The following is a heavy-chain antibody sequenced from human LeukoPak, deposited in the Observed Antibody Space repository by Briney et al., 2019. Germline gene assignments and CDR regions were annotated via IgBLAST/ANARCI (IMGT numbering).Heavy chain of an antibody. Sequence: SVKVSCKASGGTFSSYAISWVRQAPGQGLEWMGRIIPILGIANYAQKFQGRVTITADKSTSTAYMELSSLRFEDTAVYYCARDKGHAAAASLYYFDYWGQGTLVTVSS. CDR1: GGTFSSYA. D-gene: IGHD6-13*01. CDR2: IIPILGIA. CDR3: ARDKGHAAAASLYYFDY. J-gene: IGHJ4*02. V-gene: IGHV1-69*04.